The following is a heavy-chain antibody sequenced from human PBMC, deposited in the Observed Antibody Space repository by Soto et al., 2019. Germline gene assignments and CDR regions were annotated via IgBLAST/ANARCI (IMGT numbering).Heavy chain of an antibody. CDR1: GGTFSSYA. Sequence: SVKVSCKASGGTFSSYAISWVRQAPGQGLEWMGGIIPIFGTANYAQKFQGRVTITADESTSTAYMELSSLRSEDTAVYYCASRGYSGYDTFHYSGPGTLVTVST. CDR3: ASRGYSGYDTFHY. D-gene: IGHD5-12*01. V-gene: IGHV1-69*13. CDR2: IIPIFGTA. J-gene: IGHJ4*02.